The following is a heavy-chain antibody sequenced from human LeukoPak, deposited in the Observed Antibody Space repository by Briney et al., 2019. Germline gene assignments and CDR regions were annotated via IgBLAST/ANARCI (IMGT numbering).Heavy chain of an antibody. CDR3: ARVSSGGYFHTYDFDY. D-gene: IGHD3-22*01. Sequence: SETLSLTCTVSGGSISGYYWSWIRQPPGKGLEWIGYIRYSGTTNYSPSLKSRATISVDTSKNQFSLNLISVTAADTAIYYCARVSSGGYFHTYDFDYWGQGTLVTVSS. CDR1: GGSISGYY. V-gene: IGHV4-59*01. J-gene: IGHJ4*02. CDR2: IRYSGTT.